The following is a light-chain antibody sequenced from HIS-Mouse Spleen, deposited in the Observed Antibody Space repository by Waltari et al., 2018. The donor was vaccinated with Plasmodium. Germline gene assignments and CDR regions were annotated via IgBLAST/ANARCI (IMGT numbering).Light chain of an antibody. CDR2: GAS. J-gene: IGKJ3*01. V-gene: IGKV3-15*01. CDR3: QQYNNWSFT. CDR1: QSVSSN. Sequence: EIVITQSPATLSVSPEERATLTCRASQSVSSNLAWYQQKPGQVPRLLISGASTRATGIPARFSGSGSGTEFTLTISSLQSEDFAVYYCQQYNNWSFTFGPGTKVDIK.